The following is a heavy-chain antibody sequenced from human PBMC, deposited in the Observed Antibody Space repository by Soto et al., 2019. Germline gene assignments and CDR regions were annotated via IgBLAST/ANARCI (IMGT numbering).Heavy chain of an antibody. CDR2: INPDGGGT. V-gene: IGHV1-46*01. J-gene: IGHJ6*02. CDR3: AVGGNYLSMDV. Sequence: QVQLVQSGAEVKKPGASVKVSCKASGYTFTSYYMHWVRLAPGQGLEWMGIINPDGGGTSYAQQLQGRVIMTRDTSTSTVYMARSSRRSEDTAVYYCAVGGNYLSMDVGGQGTTVTVSS. D-gene: IGHD4-4*01. CDR1: GYTFTSYY.